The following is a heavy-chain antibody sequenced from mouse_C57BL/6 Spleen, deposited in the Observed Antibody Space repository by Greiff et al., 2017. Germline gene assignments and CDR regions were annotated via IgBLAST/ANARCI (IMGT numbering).Heavy chain of an antibody. CDR2: ISSGSSTN. CDR1: GFTFSDYG. Sequence: EVQRVESGGGLVKPGGSLKLSCAASGFTFSDYGMHWVRQAPEKGLEWVAYISSGSSTNYYADTVKGRFTISKDNAKNTLFLQMTSLRSEDTAMYSSASLRDVYYRSMRYWGKVASVTVS. CDR3: ASLRDVYYRSMRY. V-gene: IGHV5-17*01. D-gene: IGHD2-3*01. J-gene: IGHJ4*01.